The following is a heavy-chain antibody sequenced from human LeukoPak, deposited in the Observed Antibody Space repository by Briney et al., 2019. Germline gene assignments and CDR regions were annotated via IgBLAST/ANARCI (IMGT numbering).Heavy chain of an antibody. Sequence: SETLSLTCSVSGGTISSYYWSWIRQPPGKGLEWIGYIYYSGGTNYNPSLKSRVTISVDTSKNQFSLKLSFVTAADTAVYYCARGPYGTYYFDYWGQGTLVTGSS. V-gene: IGHV4-59*01. J-gene: IGHJ4*02. CDR1: GGTISSYY. D-gene: IGHD3-10*01. CDR2: IYYSGGT. CDR3: ARGPYGTYYFDY.